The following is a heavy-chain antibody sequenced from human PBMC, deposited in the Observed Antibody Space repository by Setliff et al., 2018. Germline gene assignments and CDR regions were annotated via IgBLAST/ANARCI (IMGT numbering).Heavy chain of an antibody. CDR1: GGSISSYY. D-gene: IGHD1-26*01. Sequence: SETLSLTCTVSGGSISSYYWSWIRQPPGKGLEWIGYIYYSGSTNYNPSLKSRVTISIDTSKNQFSLKLNSVTAADMAVYYCASWGSGSYYPPHYWGQGTLVTVSS. CDR3: ASWGSGSYYPPHY. V-gene: IGHV4-59*12. J-gene: IGHJ4*02. CDR2: IYYSGST.